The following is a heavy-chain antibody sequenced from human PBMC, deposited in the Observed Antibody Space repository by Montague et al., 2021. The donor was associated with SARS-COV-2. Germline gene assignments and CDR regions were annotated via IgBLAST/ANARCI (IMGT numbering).Heavy chain of an antibody. CDR3: ARSPVDDNCSGGSCYSRYYYGMDV. V-gene: IGHV4-34*01. D-gene: IGHD2-15*01. Sequence: SETLSLTCAVYGGSFSGYYWSWIRQPPGEGLEWIGEINHSGSTNYNPSLKSRVTISVDTSKNQFSLKLSSVTAADTAVYYCARSPVDDNCSGGSCYSRYYYGMDVWGQGTTVTVSS. J-gene: IGHJ6*02. CDR1: GGSFSGYY. CDR2: INHSGST.